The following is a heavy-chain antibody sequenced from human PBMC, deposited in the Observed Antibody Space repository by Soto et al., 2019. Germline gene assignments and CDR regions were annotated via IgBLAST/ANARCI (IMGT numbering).Heavy chain of an antibody. CDR2: LSASGGST. CDR3: AKERSYQLLLGYFHH. CDR1: GFTFSSYA. V-gene: IGHV3-23*01. D-gene: IGHD2-2*01. J-gene: IGHJ1*01. Sequence: EVQLLESGGGLVQPGGSLRLSCAASGFTFSSYAMSWVRQAPGKGLEPVSVLSASGGSTYYADSVKGRFTISRDNSKNTLYLQMNSLRAEDTAVYYCAKERSYQLLLGYFHHWGQGTLVTVSS.